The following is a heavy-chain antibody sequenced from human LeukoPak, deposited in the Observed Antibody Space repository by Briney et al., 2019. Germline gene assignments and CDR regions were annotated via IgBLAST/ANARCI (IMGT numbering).Heavy chain of an antibody. D-gene: IGHD2-2*01. J-gene: IGHJ4*02. CDR1: GFTFSSYW. V-gene: IGHV3-7*03. CDR3: ASQPAAADVDY. CDR2: IKQDGSKK. Sequence: HSGGSLRLSCAASGFTFSSYWMTWVRQAPGKGLEWVANIKQDGSKKSYVDSVKGRFTISRDNAKNSLYLQMNGLRADATGVYYCASQPAAADVDYWGQGTLVTVSS.